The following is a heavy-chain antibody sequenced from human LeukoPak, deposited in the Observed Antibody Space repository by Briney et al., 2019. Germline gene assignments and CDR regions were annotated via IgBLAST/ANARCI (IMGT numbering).Heavy chain of an antibody. J-gene: IGHJ4*02. CDR3: VRGGGDVPIDY. CDR2: ISSRSYI. D-gene: IGHD2-21*02. V-gene: IGHV3-21*01. CDR1: GFTFSTYS. Sequence: GGSLRLSCAASGFTFSTYSMNWVRQAPGKGLEWVSSISSRSYIYYADSVKGRFIISRDNAKNSLYLQMNSLRAEDTALYYCVRGGGDVPIDYWGQGTLVTVSS.